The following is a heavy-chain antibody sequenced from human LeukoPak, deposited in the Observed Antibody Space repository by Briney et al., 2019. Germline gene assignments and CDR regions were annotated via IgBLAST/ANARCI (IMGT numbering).Heavy chain of an antibody. CDR1: GYTFTSYD. D-gene: IGHD6-13*01. Sequence: GASVKVSCKASGYTFTSYDINWVRQATGQGLEWMGWMNPNSGNTGYAQKFQGRVTMTRDTSISTAYMELSSLRSDDTAVYYCARVDSSRRFDPWGQGTLVTVSS. CDR2: MNPNSGNT. CDR3: ARVDSSRRFDP. V-gene: IGHV1-8*01. J-gene: IGHJ5*02.